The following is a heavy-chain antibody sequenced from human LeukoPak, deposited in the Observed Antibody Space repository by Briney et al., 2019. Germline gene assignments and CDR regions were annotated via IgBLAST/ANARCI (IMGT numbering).Heavy chain of an antibody. J-gene: IGHJ5*02. D-gene: IGHD6-13*01. CDR2: IIPVFGTT. Sequence: SVKVSCKASGGSFSAYIINLVRQAPGQGLEWMGKIIPVFGTTGYAHDFQGRVTFSTDEAKTTVYMEMSSLRYEDTAIYYCARAFQQQLGTELGWLATWGQGTQVGVSS. CDR3: ARAFQQQLGTELGWLAT. V-gene: IGHV1-69*05. CDR1: GGSFSAYI.